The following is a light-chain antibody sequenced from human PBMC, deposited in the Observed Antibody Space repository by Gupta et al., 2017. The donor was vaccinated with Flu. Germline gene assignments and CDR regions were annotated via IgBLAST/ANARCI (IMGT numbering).Light chain of an antibody. Sequence: SSVSASVGDRVTISCRASQDIGDWVAWYQQKPGKAPKLLISGASTLLSGVPSRFSGSGVGTDFTLTISSLQPEDFATYYCQQANTFPPTFGQGTTLEIK. CDR2: GAS. V-gene: IGKV1D-12*01. CDR3: QQANTFPPT. CDR1: QDIGDW. J-gene: IGKJ2*01.